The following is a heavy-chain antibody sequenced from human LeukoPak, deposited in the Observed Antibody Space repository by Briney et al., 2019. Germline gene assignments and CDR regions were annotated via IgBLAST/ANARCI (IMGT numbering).Heavy chain of an antibody. J-gene: IGHJ5*02. CDR2: IYYTGST. D-gene: IGHD1-1*01. Sequence: SETLSFTCTVSGGSISGYYWSWIRQPPGKGLEWIALIYYTGSTNYNPSLKSRVTISVDTSKNQFSLKLSSVTAADTAVYYWARGGTGKANWFDPWGQGTLVTVSS. CDR3: ARGGTGKANWFDP. V-gene: IGHV4-59*01. CDR1: GGSISGYY.